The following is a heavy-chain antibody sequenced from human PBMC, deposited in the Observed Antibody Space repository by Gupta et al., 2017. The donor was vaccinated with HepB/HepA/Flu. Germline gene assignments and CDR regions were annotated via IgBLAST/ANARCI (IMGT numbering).Heavy chain of an antibody. Sequence: QVQLQESGPVLVKPSGTLSLTCAVSGGSISSSNWWSWVRQPPGKGLEWIGEIYHSGSTKYNPSRKSRVTISVDNSKNQFSLKLSPVPAEATAVYYCARGVVGVSADTWYDPGGEGTLVTVYS. D-gene: IGHD2-2*01. CDR3: ARGVVGVSADTWYDP. J-gene: IGHJ5*02. CDR2: IYHSGST. V-gene: IGHV4-4*02. CDR1: GGSISSSNW.